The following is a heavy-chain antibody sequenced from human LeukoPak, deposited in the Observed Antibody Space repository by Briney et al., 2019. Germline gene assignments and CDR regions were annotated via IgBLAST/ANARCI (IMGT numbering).Heavy chain of an antibody. CDR2: INPNSGGT. CDR1: GYTFTGYY. D-gene: IGHD3-3*01. J-gene: IGHJ6*02. CDR3: ARAVGYDFWSGYYYNYYGMDV. V-gene: IGHV1-2*02. Sequence: ASVKVSCKASGYTFTGYYMHWVRQAPGQGLEWMGWINPNSGGTNYVQKFQGRVTMTRDTSISTAYMELSRLRSDDTAVYYCARAVGYDFWSGYYYNYYGMDVWGQGTTVTVSS.